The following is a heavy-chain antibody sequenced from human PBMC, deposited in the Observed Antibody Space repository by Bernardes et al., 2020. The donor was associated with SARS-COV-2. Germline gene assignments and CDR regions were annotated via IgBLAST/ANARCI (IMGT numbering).Heavy chain of an antibody. V-gene: IGHV1-2*02. CDR2: INPYSGGT. D-gene: IGHD3-22*01. J-gene: IGHJ4*02. CDR1: GYTFTGYC. CDR3: ARGWAYYDSSGYYFDY. Sequence: ASVKVSCKASGYTFTGYCMHWVRQAPGQGLEWMGWINPYSGGTNYAQKFQGRVTMTRDTSISTAYMELSRLRSDDTAVYYCARGWAYYDSSGYYFDYWGQGTLVTGSS.